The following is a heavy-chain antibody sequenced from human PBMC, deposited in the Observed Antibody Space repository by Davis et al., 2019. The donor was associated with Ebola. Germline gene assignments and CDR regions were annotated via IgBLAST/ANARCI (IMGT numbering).Heavy chain of an antibody. D-gene: IGHD6-13*01. V-gene: IGHV3-7*01. J-gene: IGHJ4*02. Sequence: GGSLTLSCAASGFTFSSHWMSWVRQAPGKGLEWVANIMQDGSEKYYVDSVKGRFTISRDNAKNSLYLQMNSLRAEDTAVYYCARDGAAAGYDWGQGTLVTVSS. CDR1: GFTFSSHW. CDR2: IMQDGSEK. CDR3: ARDGAAAGYD.